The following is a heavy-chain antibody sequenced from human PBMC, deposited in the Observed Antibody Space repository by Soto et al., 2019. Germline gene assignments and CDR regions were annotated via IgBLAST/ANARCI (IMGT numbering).Heavy chain of an antibody. CDR2: IDSDGSST. J-gene: IGHJ4*02. Sequence: EVQLVESGGGLVQPGGSLRLSCAASGFTFSSYWMHWVRQAPGKGLVWVSRIDSDGSSTSYADSVKGRFTISRDNAKNTLYLQMNSLRAEDTAVYYCAREGWFGDQKNDYWGQGTLVTVSS. CDR3: AREGWFGDQKNDY. V-gene: IGHV3-74*01. CDR1: GFTFSSYW. D-gene: IGHD3-10*01.